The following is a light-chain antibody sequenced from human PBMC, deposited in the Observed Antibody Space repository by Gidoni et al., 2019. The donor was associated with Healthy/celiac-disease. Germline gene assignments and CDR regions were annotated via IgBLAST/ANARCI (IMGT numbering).Light chain of an antibody. J-gene: IGKJ1*01. V-gene: IGKV4-1*01. CDR3: QQYYSTPQT. CDR1: QSVLYSSNNKNY. Sequence: VMTQSPDSLAVSLGESATINCKSSQSVLYSSNNKNYLAWYQQKPGQPPKLLIYWASTRESGVPDRFSGSGSGTDFTLTISSLQAEDVAVYYCQQYYSTPQTFGQGTKVEIK. CDR2: WAS.